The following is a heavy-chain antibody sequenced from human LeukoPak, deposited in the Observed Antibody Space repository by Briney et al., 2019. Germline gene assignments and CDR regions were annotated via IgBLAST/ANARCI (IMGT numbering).Heavy chain of an antibody. CDR1: GGSFSGYF. D-gene: IGHD2-2*01. Sequence: PSETLSLTCGVYGGSFSGYFWTWIRQPPAKGLEWIGEINHGGSTNYNPALKSRVTISVDTSKSQFSLKLTSATAADTAVYYCARRAGMTSVDYWGQGTLVTVST. CDR3: ARRAGMTSVDY. V-gene: IGHV4-34*01. CDR2: INHGGST. J-gene: IGHJ4*02.